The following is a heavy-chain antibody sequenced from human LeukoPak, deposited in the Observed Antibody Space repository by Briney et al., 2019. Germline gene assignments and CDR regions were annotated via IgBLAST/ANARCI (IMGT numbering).Heavy chain of an antibody. D-gene: IGHD1-14*01. CDR1: GYIVSNCY. CDR3: ARPLVRPPDRRCYCMDV. V-gene: IGHV1-46*01. J-gene: IGHJ6*03. Sequence: ASVKVSFKSSGYIVSNCYMHWSRRSPGHGLEWMGIINPSRGSTYYTQKFQGRVTMTRDTSTSTVYMELSRLPSEVTAVYYCARPLVRPPDRRCYCMDVWGKGTTVTVSS. CDR2: INPSRGST.